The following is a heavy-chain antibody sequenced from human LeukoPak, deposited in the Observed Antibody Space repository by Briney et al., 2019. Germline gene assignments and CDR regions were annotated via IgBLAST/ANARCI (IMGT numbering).Heavy chain of an antibody. Sequence: ASVKVSLKASGYTFTSYDINWGRQATGQGLEWMGWMNPNSGNTGYTQKSQSRVTMTRNTSISTAYMELSRLRSEDTAVYYCARGLGYCSSTSCYFLRFGHHHDAFDIWGQGTMVTVSS. J-gene: IGHJ3*02. D-gene: IGHD2-2*01. CDR3: ARGLGYCSSTSCYFLRFGHHHDAFDI. CDR1: GYTFTSYD. V-gene: IGHV1-8*01. CDR2: MNPNSGNT.